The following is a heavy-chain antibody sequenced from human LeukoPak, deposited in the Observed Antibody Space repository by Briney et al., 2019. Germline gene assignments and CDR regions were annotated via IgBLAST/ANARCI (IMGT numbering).Heavy chain of an antibody. J-gene: IGHJ4*02. CDR3: ARDGYYYDSSGALDY. Sequence: SVKVSCKASGGTFSSYTISWVRQAPGQGLEWMGRIIPILGIANYAQKFQGRVTITADKSTSTAYMELSSLRSEDTPVYYCARDGYYYDSSGALDYWGQGTLVTVSS. D-gene: IGHD3-22*01. V-gene: IGHV1-69*04. CDR2: IIPILGIA. CDR1: GGTFSSYT.